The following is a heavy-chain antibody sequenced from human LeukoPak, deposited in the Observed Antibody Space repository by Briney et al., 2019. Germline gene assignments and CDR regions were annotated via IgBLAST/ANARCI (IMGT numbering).Heavy chain of an antibody. CDR3: ASSYYYGSGSYYDNYYYYMDV. CDR1: GGTFSSYA. D-gene: IGHD3-10*01. J-gene: IGHJ6*03. V-gene: IGHV1-69*05. Sequence: ASVKVSCKAFGGTFSSYAISWVRQAPGQGLEWMGGIIPIFDTANYAQKFQGRVTITTDESTSTAYMELSSLRSEDTAVYYCASSYYYGSGSYYDNYYYYMDVWGKGTTVTVSS. CDR2: IIPIFDTA.